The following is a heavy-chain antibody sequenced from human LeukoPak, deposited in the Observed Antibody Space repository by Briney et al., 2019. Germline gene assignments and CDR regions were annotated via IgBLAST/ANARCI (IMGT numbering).Heavy chain of an antibody. CDR1: GDSISSGDYS. D-gene: IGHD4-23*01. CDR2: IHHSGST. J-gene: IGHJ4*02. Sequence: ASETLSLTCAVSGDSISSGDYSWTWIRQPPGKGLEWIGYIHHSGSTYYNPSLKSRVTISIDRSKNQFFLKLNSVTAADTAVYYCARNDYDGKTGRHYWGQGTLVTVSS. V-gene: IGHV4-30-2*01. CDR3: ARNDYDGKTGRHY.